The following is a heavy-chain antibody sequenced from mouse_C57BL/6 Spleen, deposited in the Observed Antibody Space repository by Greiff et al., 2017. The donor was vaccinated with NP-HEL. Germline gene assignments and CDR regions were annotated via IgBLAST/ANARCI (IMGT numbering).Heavy chain of an antibody. J-gene: IGHJ2*01. V-gene: IGHV5-17*01. CDR1: GFTFSDYG. CDR2: ISSGSSTI. D-gene: IGHD1-1*02. CDR3: ARGGGYYGDY. Sequence: EVNVVESGGGLVKPGGFLKLSCAASGFTFSDYGMHWVRQAPEKGLEWVAYISSGSSTIYYADTVKGRFTISRDNAKNTLFLQMTSLRSEDTAMYYCARGGGYYGDYWGQGTTLTVSS.